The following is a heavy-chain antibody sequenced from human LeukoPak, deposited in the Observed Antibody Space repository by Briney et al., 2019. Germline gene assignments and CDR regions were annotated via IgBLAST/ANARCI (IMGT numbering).Heavy chain of an antibody. V-gene: IGHV3-30*04. D-gene: IGHD5-24*01. CDR2: VSYSGDNT. CDR1: GLELNKYA. Sequence: GGSLSLFRAASGLELNKYAMHWVRQAPGGGLEWVTLVSYSGDNTYYADSVKGPLTLARNKSKNTLFLQMDSLSPEDSAVYYCASDPRDGGQNVWGKGTTVIVSS. J-gene: IGHJ6*04. CDR3: ASDPRDGGQNV.